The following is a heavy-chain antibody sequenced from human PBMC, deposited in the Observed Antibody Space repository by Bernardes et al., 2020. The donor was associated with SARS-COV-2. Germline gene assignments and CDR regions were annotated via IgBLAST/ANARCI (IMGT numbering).Heavy chain of an antibody. Sequence: SETLSLTCTVSGGSISGSYWSWIRQPPGKGLEWIGSIYYSGITNYNPSLKSRITISLDTPNNQFSLKLSSVTTVDTAVYYCARVFLRGVNPWFDTWGPGILVTVSS. CDR1: GGSISGSY. J-gene: IGHJ5*02. CDR3: ARVFLRGVNPWFDT. V-gene: IGHV4-59*01. D-gene: IGHD3-10*01. CDR2: IYYSGIT.